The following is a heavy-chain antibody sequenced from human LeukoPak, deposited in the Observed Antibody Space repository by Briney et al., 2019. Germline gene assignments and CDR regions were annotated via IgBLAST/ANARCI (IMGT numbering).Heavy chain of an antibody. CDR2: ITGTGGST. J-gene: IGHJ4*02. CDR1: GFTFSSYA. CDR3: AKGAVWSLCYFDY. V-gene: IGHV3-23*01. D-gene: IGHD3-10*01. Sequence: GGSLRLSCVASGFTFSSYAMNWVRQAPGKGLEWVSVITGTGGSTFYADSVKGRFTISRDNSKNTLYLQMNSLRAEDTAVYYCAKGAVWSLCYFDYWGQGTLVTVSS.